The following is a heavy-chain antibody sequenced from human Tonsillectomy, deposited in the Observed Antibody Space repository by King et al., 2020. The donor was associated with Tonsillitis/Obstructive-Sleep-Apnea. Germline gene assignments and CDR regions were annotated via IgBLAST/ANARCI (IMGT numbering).Heavy chain of an antibody. CDR2: IYYSGST. V-gene: IGHV4-39*01. CDR1: GGSISNSSFY. J-gene: IGHJ4*02. CDR3: ARGGRSIPIFGVVIPFDY. D-gene: IGHD3-3*01. Sequence: PLQESGPGLAKPSETLSLTCTVSGGSISNSSFYWGWIRQPPGQGLEWIGNIYYSGSTWYRPSLKSRVTISVDRSKNQFSLKLSSVTAADTAVYYCARGGRSIPIFGVVIPFDYWGQGALVTVSS.